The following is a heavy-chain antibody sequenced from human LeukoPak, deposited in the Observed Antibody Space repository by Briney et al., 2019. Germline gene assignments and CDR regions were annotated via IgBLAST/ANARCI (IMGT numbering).Heavy chain of an antibody. Sequence: PSETLSLTCTVSGGSISSSSYYWGWIRQPPGKGLEWIGSIYYSGSTYYNPSLKSRVTISVDTSKNQFSLKLSSVTAADTAVYYCARGSRRLRGFDYWGQGTLVTVSS. D-gene: IGHD6-25*01. V-gene: IGHV4-39*01. J-gene: IGHJ4*02. CDR3: ARGSRRLRGFDY. CDR1: GGSISSSSYY. CDR2: IYYSGST.